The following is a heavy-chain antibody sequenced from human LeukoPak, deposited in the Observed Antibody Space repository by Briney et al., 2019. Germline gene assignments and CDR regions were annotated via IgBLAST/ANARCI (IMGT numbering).Heavy chain of an antibody. CDR2: IYYSGST. CDR3: ARGGGPLWFGESLPFDY. J-gene: IGHJ4*02. V-gene: IGHV4-59*01. D-gene: IGHD3-10*01. CDR1: GGSLSSYY. Sequence: SETLSLTCTVSGGSLSSYYWSWIRQPPGKGLEWIGYIYYSGSTNYNPSLKSRVTISVDTSKNQFSLKLSSVTAADTAVYYCARGGGPLWFGESLPFDYWGQGTLVTVSS.